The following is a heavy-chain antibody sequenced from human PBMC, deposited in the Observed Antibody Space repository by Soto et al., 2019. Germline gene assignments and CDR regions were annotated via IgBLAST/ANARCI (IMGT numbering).Heavy chain of an antibody. V-gene: IGHV3-21*01. CDR1: GFTFRTYT. Sequence: LRLSCISSGFTFRTYTMNWVRQAPGKGLEWVSGIRGFSPYTFYAESVKGRFTISRDNAKNSLFLQMNSLRAEDTAVYYCARDRGYDAHDFYYNAMDVWGQGTTVTV. D-gene: IGHD2-15*01. CDR3: ARDRGYDAHDFYYNAMDV. J-gene: IGHJ6*02. CDR2: IRGFSPYT.